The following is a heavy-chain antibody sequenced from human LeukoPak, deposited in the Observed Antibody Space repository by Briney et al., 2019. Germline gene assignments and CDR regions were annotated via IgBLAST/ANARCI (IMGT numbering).Heavy chain of an antibody. Sequence: QPGGSLRLSCAASGFTFSSYAMSWVRQAPGKGLEWVSAISGSGGSTYYADSVKGRFTISRDNSKNTLYLQMNSLRAEDTAVYYCAKDLPPWWSGYFYFDYWGQGTLVTVSS. CDR3: AKDLPPWWSGYFYFDY. D-gene: IGHD3-3*01. CDR2: ISGSGGST. J-gene: IGHJ4*02. V-gene: IGHV3-23*01. CDR1: GFTFSSYA.